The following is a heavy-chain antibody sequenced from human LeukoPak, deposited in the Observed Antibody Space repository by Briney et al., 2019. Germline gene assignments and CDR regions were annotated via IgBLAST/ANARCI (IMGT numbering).Heavy chain of an antibody. V-gene: IGHV3-33*01. CDR3: AREGPLVGGGGAVDY. J-gene: IGHJ4*02. D-gene: IGHD1-26*01. CDR1: GFTFSSYG. Sequence: GGSLRLSCAASGFTFSSYGMHWVRQAPGKGLEWVAVIWYDGSNKYYADSVKGRFTISRDNSKNTLYLQMNSLRAEDTAVYYCAREGPLVGGGGAVDYWGQGTLVTVSS. CDR2: IWYDGSNK.